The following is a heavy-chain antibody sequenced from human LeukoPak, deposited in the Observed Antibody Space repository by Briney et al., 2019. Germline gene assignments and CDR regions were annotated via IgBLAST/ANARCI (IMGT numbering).Heavy chain of an antibody. V-gene: IGHV1-69*13. J-gene: IGHJ5*02. CDR3: ARGGSYGPRSPFAP. CDR1: GGTFSSYA. CDR2: IIPIFGTA. Sequence: SVKVSCKASGGTFSSYAISWVRQAPGQGLEWMGGIIPIFGTANYAQKFQGRVTITADESTSTAYMELSSLRSEDTAVYYCARGGSYGPRSPFAPWGQGTLVTVSS. D-gene: IGHD5-18*01.